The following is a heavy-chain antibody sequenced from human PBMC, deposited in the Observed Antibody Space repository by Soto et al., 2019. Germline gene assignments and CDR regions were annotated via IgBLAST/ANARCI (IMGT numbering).Heavy chain of an antibody. CDR1: GFTFSSYA. CDR2: ISYHGSNK. CDR3: ASNRRDVVIISFFDY. D-gene: IGHD3-3*01. J-gene: IGHJ4*02. V-gene: IGHV3-30-3*01. Sequence: QVQLVESGGGVVQPGRSLRLSCAASGFTFSSYAMHWVRQAPGKGLEWVAVISYHGSNKYYADSVKGRFTISRDNSKNSLYLQMNSVRAEDTAVYYCASNRRDVVIISFFDYWGQGTLVTVSS.